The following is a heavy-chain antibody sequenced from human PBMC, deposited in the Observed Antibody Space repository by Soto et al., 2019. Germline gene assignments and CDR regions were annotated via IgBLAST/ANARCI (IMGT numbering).Heavy chain of an antibody. Sequence: ASVKVSCKASGYTFTSYYMRWVRQAPGQGLEWMGIINPSGGSTSYAQKFQGRVTMTRDTSTSTVYMELSSLRSEDTAVYYCARDTEYSSSFYYYYYYMDVWGKGTTVTVSS. CDR2: INPSGGST. CDR1: GYTFTSYY. CDR3: ARDTEYSSSFYYYYYYMDV. D-gene: IGHD6-6*01. V-gene: IGHV1-46*03. J-gene: IGHJ6*03.